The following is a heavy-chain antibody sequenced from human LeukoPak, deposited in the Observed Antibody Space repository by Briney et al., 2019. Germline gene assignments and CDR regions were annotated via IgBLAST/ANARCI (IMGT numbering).Heavy chain of an antibody. Sequence: SETLSLTCTVSGDSISNFYWSWLRQPAGKGLEWIGRIYTSGSTNYNPSLKSRVTMSVDTSKNQFSLKLSSVTAADTAVYYCARLSTVTTSFDYWGQGTLVTVSS. CDR1: GDSISNFY. D-gene: IGHD4-17*01. CDR2: IYTSGST. CDR3: ARLSTVTTSFDY. J-gene: IGHJ4*02. V-gene: IGHV4-4*07.